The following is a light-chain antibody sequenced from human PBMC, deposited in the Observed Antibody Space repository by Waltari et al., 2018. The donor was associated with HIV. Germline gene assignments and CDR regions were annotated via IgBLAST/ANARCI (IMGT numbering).Light chain of an antibody. CDR2: WAS. CDR3: QQYYSIPRT. CDR1: RRVLYSSNNKNY. J-gene: IGKJ1*01. Sequence: DIVMTQSPDSLAVSLGERAPVTCKCSRRVLYSSNNKNYLAWYQQKPGQPPKLLIYWASTRGSGVPDRFSGSGSGTDFTLTISSLQAEDVAIYYCQQYYSIPRTFGQGTKVEI. V-gene: IGKV4-1*01.